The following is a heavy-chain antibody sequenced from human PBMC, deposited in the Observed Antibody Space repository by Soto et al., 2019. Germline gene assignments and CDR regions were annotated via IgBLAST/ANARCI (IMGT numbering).Heavy chain of an antibody. CDR2: INPNSGGT. V-gene: IGHV1-2*02. Sequence: VASVKVSCKASGYTFTDYYIHWVRQAPGQGLEWMGWINPNSGGTNYAQKFQGRVTMTRDTSISTAYMELSRLISDDTAVYYCARGDVRVVASFDPWGQGALVTVSS. CDR3: ARGDVRVVASFDP. J-gene: IGHJ5*02. CDR1: GYTFTDYY. D-gene: IGHD2-15*01.